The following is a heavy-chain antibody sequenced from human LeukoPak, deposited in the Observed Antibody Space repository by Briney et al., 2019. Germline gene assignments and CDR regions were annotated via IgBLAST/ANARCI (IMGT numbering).Heavy chain of an antibody. CDR3: ARDLYSSSWYPTDY. D-gene: IGHD6-13*01. J-gene: IGHJ4*02. CDR1: GFTFSDYY. V-gene: IGHV3-11*04. CDR2: ISSSGSTI. Sequence: GGSLRLSCAASGFTFSDYYMSWIRQAPGKGLEWVSYISSSGSTIYYADSVKGRFTISRDNAKNSLYLQMNSLRAEDTAVYYCARDLYSSSWYPTDYWGQGTLVTVSS.